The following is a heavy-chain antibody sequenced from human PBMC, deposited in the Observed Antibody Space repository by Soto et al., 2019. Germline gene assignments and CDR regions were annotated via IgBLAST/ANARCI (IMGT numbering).Heavy chain of an antibody. D-gene: IGHD6-19*01. Sequence: SGPTLVNPTQTLTLTCTFSGFSLSTSGMCVSWIRQPPGKALEWLARIDWDDDKYYSTSLKTRLTISKDTSKNQVVLTMTNMEPVDTATYYCARIDIAVAGDYYYYYGMDVWGQGTTVTVS. CDR3: ARIDIAVAGDYYYYYGMDV. J-gene: IGHJ6*02. CDR1: GFSLSTSGMC. CDR2: IDWDDDK. V-gene: IGHV2-70*11.